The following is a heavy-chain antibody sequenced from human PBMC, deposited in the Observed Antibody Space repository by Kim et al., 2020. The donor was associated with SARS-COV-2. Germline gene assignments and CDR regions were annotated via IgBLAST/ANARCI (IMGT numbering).Heavy chain of an antibody. CDR2: T. CDR3: AKHMVRGVIGY. D-gene: IGHD3-10*01. J-gene: IGHJ4*02. V-gene: IGHV3-23*01. Sequence: TYYADSVKGRFTNSRENTKNTLYLQMNSLRAEDTAVYYCAKHMVRGVIGYWGQGTLVTVSS.